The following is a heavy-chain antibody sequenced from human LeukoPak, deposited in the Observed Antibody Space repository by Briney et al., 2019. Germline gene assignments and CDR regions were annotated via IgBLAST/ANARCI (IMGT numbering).Heavy chain of an antibody. CDR2: IYTSGST. D-gene: IGHD6-13*01. CDR3: AIHALSVHIAAAGNNWFDP. Sequence: SETLSLTCTVSGGSISSGSYYWSWIRQPAGKGLEWIGRIYTSGSTNYNPSLKSRVTISIDTSKNQFSLRLNSVTAADTAVYYCAIHALSVHIAAAGNNWFDPWGQGTLVTVSS. CDR1: GGSISSGSYY. J-gene: IGHJ5*02. V-gene: IGHV4-61*02.